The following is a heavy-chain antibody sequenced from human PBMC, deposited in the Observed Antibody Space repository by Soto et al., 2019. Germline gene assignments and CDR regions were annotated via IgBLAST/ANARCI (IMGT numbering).Heavy chain of an antibody. Sequence: ASVKVSCKASGYTFTSYAMHWVRQAPGQRLEWMGWINAGNGNTKYSQKFQGRVTITRDTSASTAYMELSSLRSEDTAVYYCARDPVVYCSGGSCYPGDDYYYYYMDVWGKGTTVTVSS. CDR3: ARDPVVYCSGGSCYPGDDYYYYYMDV. D-gene: IGHD2-15*01. J-gene: IGHJ6*03. V-gene: IGHV1-3*01. CDR1: GYTFTSYA. CDR2: INAGNGNT.